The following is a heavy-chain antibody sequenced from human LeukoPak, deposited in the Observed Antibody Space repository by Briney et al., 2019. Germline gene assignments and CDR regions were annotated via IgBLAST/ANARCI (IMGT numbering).Heavy chain of an antibody. D-gene: IGHD2-2*01. CDR1: GFTVSSNY. Sequence: GGSLRPSCAASGFTVSSNYMSWVRQAPGKGLEWVSVIYSGGSTYYPDSVKGRFTISRDNSKNTLYLQMNSLRAEDTAVYYCARDDRYCSSTSCYATDFDYWGQGTLVTVSS. J-gene: IGHJ4*02. V-gene: IGHV3-66*01. CDR3: ARDDRYCSSTSCYATDFDY. CDR2: IYSGGST.